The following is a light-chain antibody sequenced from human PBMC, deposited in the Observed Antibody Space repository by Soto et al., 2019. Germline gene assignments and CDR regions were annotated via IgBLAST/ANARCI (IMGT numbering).Light chain of an antibody. J-gene: IGLJ2*01. CDR2: EVR. CDR3: SSYTPKSSLI. Sequence: QSVLTQPASVSGSPGQSFTISCAGTMRDVGAYNLVSWYQQHPGRAPQLIIYEVRNRPSGISFRFSGSKSGNTASLTISGLQAEYEADYYCSSYTPKSSLIFGGGTKLTVL. CDR1: MRDVGAYNL. V-gene: IGLV2-14*01.